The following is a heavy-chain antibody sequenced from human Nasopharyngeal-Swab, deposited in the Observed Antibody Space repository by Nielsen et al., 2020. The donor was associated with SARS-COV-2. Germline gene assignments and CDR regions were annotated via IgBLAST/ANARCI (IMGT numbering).Heavy chain of an antibody. J-gene: IGHJ6*03. D-gene: IGHD4-11*01. Sequence: WVRQAPGQRLEWLGWINAGNGDTKYSQRFQGRVTIIRDTSASIAYMDLTSLRSEDTAVYYCARDPRPDYPYYMDVWGKGTTVTVSS. V-gene: IGHV1-3*01. CDR3: ARDPRPDYPYYMDV. CDR2: INAGNGDT.